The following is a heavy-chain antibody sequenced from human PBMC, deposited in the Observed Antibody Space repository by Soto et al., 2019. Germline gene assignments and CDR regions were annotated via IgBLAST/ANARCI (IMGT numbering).Heavy chain of an antibody. J-gene: IGHJ4*02. D-gene: IGHD2-21*01. Sequence: EVQLLESGGGLVQPGGSLRLSCAASGFTFSSYAMSWVRQAPGKGLEWVSTISGSAVSTYYADYMKGRFTISRDNSKNTLYLNMNSLRAEDTAVYYCSKGLMYSLDYWGQGTLVTVSS. V-gene: IGHV3-23*01. CDR3: SKGLMYSLDY. CDR1: GFTFSSYA. CDR2: ISGSAVST.